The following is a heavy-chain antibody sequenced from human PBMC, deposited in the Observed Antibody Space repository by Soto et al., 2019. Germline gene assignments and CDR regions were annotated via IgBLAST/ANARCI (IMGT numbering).Heavy chain of an antibody. CDR1: GFTFSSYA. D-gene: IGHD3-3*01. CDR2: ISGSGGST. Sequence: GGSLRLSCAASGFTFSSYAMSWVRQAPGKGLEWVSAISGSGGSTYYADSVKGRFTISRDNSKNTLYLQMNSLRAEGTAVYYCAKDRPRYYDFWSGYPLFDYWGQGTLVTVSS. V-gene: IGHV3-23*01. CDR3: AKDRPRYYDFWSGYPLFDY. J-gene: IGHJ4*02.